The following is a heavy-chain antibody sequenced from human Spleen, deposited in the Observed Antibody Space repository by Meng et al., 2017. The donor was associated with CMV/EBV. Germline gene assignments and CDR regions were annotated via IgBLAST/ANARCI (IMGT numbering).Heavy chain of an antibody. CDR1: GDSISSDAYY. V-gene: IGHV4-61*08. D-gene: IGHD3-10*01. CDR3: ARIPLVRGAISKYYFDY. CDR2: IYYSGST. Sequence: SETLSLTCTVSGDSISSDAYYWSWIRQPPGRGLEWIACIYYSGSTSYNPSLKSRVTISLDTSNNQFSLMLTSVTSADTAVYYCARIPLVRGAISKYYFDYWGQGTPVTVSS. J-gene: IGHJ4*02.